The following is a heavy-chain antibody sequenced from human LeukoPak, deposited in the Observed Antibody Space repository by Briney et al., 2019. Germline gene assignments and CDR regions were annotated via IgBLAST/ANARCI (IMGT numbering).Heavy chain of an antibody. CDR2: FDPEDGET. V-gene: IGHV1-24*01. D-gene: IGHD1-26*01. CDR3: ATAKGVVWDLDY. Sequence: GASVKVSCKVSGYTLTELSMHWVRQAPGKGLEWMGGFDPEDGETIYAQKFQGRVTMTEDTSTDTAYMELSSLRSEDTAVYYCATAKGVVWDLDYWGQGTLVTVSS. J-gene: IGHJ4*02. CDR1: GYTLTELS.